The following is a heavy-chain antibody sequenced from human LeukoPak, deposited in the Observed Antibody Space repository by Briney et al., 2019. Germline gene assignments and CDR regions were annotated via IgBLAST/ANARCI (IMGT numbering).Heavy chain of an antibody. CDR3: ARGPRLIDY. J-gene: IGHJ4*02. V-gene: IGHV3-74*01. Sequence: QTGGSLRLSCAASGFTFSSYWMHWVRQAPGKGLVWVSRIKTDGSSTDYADSVKGRFTISRDNSKNTLYLQMNSLRAEDTAVYYCARGPRLIDYWGQGTLVTVSS. CDR2: IKTDGSST. CDR1: GFTFSSYW. D-gene: IGHD5-12*01.